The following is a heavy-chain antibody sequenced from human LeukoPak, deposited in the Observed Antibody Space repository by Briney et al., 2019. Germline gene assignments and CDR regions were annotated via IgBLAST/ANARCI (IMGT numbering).Heavy chain of an antibody. CDR3: ARVTGFWSGFFMDV. CDR2: INHSGST. J-gene: IGHJ6*03. Sequence: PSETLSLTCAVYGGSFSGYYWSWIRQPPGKGLEWIGEINHSGSTNYNPSLKSRVTISVDTSKNQFSLKLSSVTAADTAVYYCARVTGFWSGFFMDVWGKGTTVTVSS. V-gene: IGHV4-34*01. D-gene: IGHD3-3*01. CDR1: GGSFSGYY.